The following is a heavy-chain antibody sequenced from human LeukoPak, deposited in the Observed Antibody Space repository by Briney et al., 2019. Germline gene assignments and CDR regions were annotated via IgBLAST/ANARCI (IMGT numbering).Heavy chain of an antibody. V-gene: IGHV4-34*01. CDR1: GGSFSGYY. J-gene: IGHJ4*02. CDR3: AGSYGFFPRFDY. D-gene: IGHD5-18*01. CDR2: INHSGST. Sequence: PSETLSLTCAVYGGSFSGYYWSWIRQPPGKGLEWIGEINHSGSTNYNPSLKSRVTISVDTSKNQFSLKLSSVTAADTAEYYCAGSYGFFPRFDYWGQGTLVTVSS.